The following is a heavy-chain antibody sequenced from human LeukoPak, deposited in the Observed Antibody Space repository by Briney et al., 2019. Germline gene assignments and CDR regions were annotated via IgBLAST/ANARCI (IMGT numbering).Heavy chain of an antibody. CDR2: NSKTSTKI. D-gene: IGHD4-17*01. J-gene: IGHJ4*02. CDR3: VRGDGDLFDF. Sequence: PGGSLRLSCAASGFTFRTYNMNWVRQAPGKGLEWVSFNSKTSTKIYYGDSVRGRFTISRDNAKNSIHLQMGSLRVEDTAVYYCVRGDGDLFDFWGQGTLVSVSS. CDR1: GFTFRTYN. V-gene: IGHV3-21*06.